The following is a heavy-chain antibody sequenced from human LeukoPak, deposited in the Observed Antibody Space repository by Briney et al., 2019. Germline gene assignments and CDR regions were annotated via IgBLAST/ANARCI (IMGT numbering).Heavy chain of an antibody. V-gene: IGHV3-30*18. CDR1: GFTFTHYG. CDR2: VSYDGSNR. Sequence: GGSLRLSCAASGFTFTHYGMHWVHQAPGKGLEWVALVSYDGSNRFYANSVKGRFTISRDNSKNTLYLQMNSLRAEDTAVYFCAKDPSLRTTLPLWGQGTLVTVSS. CDR3: AKDPSLRTTLPL. J-gene: IGHJ4*02.